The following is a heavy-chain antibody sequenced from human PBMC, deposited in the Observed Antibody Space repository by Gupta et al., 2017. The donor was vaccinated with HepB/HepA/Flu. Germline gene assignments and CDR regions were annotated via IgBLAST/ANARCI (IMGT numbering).Heavy chain of an antibody. CDR3: ARHGQWLGTTDV. D-gene: IGHD6-19*01. J-gene: IGHJ6*02. V-gene: IGHV4-39*01. CDR2: IYYSGTT. CDR1: VGPISSNNYY. Sequence: QLHLQESGPGLVKPSETLSLTCPVSVGPISSNNYYWGWIRQPQGKGLEWIGSIYYSGTTYYNPSLRSRVTISVDTSKNQFSLKLSSVTAADTAVYYCARHGQWLGTTDVWGQGTTVRVSS.